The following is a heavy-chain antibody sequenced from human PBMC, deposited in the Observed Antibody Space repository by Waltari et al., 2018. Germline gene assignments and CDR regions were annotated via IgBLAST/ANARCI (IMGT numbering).Heavy chain of an antibody. CDR1: GFTFSSYG. J-gene: IGHJ6*02. Sequence: QVHLVESGGGVVQPGRSLRLSCAAPGFTFSSYGMHWVRQAPGRGLEWVAFISYDENKKYYVDSVKGRFTISRDNSKNTLYLQMNSLRAEDTAVYYCAKVWGDYYGSGSGYGMDVWGQGITVIVS. D-gene: IGHD3-10*01. V-gene: IGHV3-30*18. CDR3: AKVWGDYYGSGSGYGMDV. CDR2: ISYDENKK.